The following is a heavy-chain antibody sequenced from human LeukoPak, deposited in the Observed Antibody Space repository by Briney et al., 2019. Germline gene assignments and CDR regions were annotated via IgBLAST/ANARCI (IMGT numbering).Heavy chain of an antibody. V-gene: IGHV3-23*01. J-gene: IGHJ4*02. CDR3: AKPTVDIVAMDFDY. CDR2: ISGSGGST. CDR1: GFTFSSYG. D-gene: IGHD5-12*01. Sequence: GGSLRLSCAASGFTFSSYGMSWVRQAPGKGLEWVSAISGSGGSTYYADSVKGRFTISRDNSKNTLYLQMNSLRAEDTAVYYRAKPTVDIVAMDFDYWGQGTLVTVSS.